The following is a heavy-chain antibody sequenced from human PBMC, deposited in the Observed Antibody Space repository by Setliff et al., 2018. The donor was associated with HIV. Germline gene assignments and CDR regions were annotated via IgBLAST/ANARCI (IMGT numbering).Heavy chain of an antibody. D-gene: IGHD1-26*01. Sequence: SETLSLTCTVSGGSISSSSYYWGWIRQPPGKGLEWIGYLYYSGSTYYNPSLKSRVTISIDTSKNHFSLKLSSVTAADTAVYYCARDHNSGTLHAFDLWGQGTKVTVSS. CDR3: ARDHNSGTLHAFDL. CDR2: LYYSGST. CDR1: GGSISSSSYY. V-gene: IGHV4-61*05. J-gene: IGHJ3*01.